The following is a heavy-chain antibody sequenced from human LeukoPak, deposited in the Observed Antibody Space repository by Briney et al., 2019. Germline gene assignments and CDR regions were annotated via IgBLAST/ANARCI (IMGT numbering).Heavy chain of an antibody. V-gene: IGHV1-8*01. CDR3: ARTPRGSNLDY. CDR1: GYTFTSYD. J-gene: IGHJ4*02. CDR2: MNPNSGDT. D-gene: IGHD3-10*01. Sequence: ASVKVSCKASGYTFTSYDINWVRQATGQGLEWMGWMNPNSGDTGYAQQFQGRVTMTRDTSISTAYMELSSLRSEDTAVYYCARTPRGSNLDYWGQGILVTVSS.